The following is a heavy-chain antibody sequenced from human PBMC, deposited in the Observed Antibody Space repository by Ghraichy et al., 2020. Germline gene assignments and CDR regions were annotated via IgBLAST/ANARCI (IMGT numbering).Heavy chain of an antibody. J-gene: IGHJ4*01. CDR3: ARDRAYKRFDY. CDR1: GFSSDFNFTASW. Sequence: GESLNISCVASGFSSDFNFTASWMNWVRQAPGQGLEWVAGILPDGRETYLPPSLTGQFTISRDNVRKSVYLHMNDLRAEDTAFYYCARDRAYKRFDYWGHGTLVTVSS. D-gene: IGHD5-24*01. CDR2: ILPDGRET. V-gene: IGHV3-7*03.